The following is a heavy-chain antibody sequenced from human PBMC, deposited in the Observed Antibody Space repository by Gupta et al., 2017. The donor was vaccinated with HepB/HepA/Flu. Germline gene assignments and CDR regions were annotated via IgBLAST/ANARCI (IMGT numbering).Heavy chain of an antibody. CDR1: GGSTSSSSYY. V-gene: IGHV4-39*01. CDR3: ARLVAGHYYDSSGYVPAHSG. CDR2: IYYSGST. J-gene: IGHJ4*02. Sequence: QLQLQESGPGLVKPSETLSLTCTVPGGSTSSSSYYCGWIRQPPGKGLEWIGSIYYSGSTYYNPSLKSRVTISVDTSKNQFSLKLSSVTAADTAVYYCARLVAGHYYDSSGYVPAHSGWGQGTLVTVSS. D-gene: IGHD3-22*01.